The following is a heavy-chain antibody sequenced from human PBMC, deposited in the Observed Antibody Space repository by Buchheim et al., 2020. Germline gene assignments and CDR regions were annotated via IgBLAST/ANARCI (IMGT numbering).Heavy chain of an antibody. CDR3: ARATPWDYYDSSPYFDY. J-gene: IGHJ4*02. V-gene: IGHV4-30-4*01. Sequence: QVQLQESGPGLVKPSQTLSLTCTVSGGSISSGDYYWSWIRQPPGKGLEWIGYIYYSGSTYYNPSLTSRVTISVDPSKNQSSLKLSSVTAADTAVYYCARATPWDYYDSSPYFDYWGQGTL. CDR2: IYYSGST. D-gene: IGHD3-22*01. CDR1: GGSISSGDYY.